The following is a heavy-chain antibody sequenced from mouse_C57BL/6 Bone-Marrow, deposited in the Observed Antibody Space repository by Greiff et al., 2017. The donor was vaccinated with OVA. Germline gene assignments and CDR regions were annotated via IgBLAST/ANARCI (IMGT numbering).Heavy chain of an antibody. Sequence: EVQLQQSGPELVKPGASVKIPCKASGYTFTDYNMDWVKQSHGKSLEWIGEINPNNGGTIYNQKFKGKATLTVDKSSSTAYMELRSLTSEDTAVYYCARYYYGTWYFDVWGTGTTVTVSS. CDR2: INPNNGGT. J-gene: IGHJ1*03. CDR3: ARYYYGTWYFDV. V-gene: IGHV1-18*01. CDR1: GYTFTDYN. D-gene: IGHD1-1*01.